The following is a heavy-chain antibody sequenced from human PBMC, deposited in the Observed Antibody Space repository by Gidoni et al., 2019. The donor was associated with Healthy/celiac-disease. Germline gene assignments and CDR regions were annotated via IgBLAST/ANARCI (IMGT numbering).Heavy chain of an antibody. CDR1: GYTFTGYY. CDR2: INPNSGGT. CDR3: ARDRVLVVPAAIIPTDYGMDV. Sequence: QVQLVQSGAEVKKPGASVTVSCKASGYTFTGYYLHGVRQAPGQGREWMGWINPNSGGTNYAQKFQGRVTMTRDTSISTAYMELSRLRSDDTAVYYCARDRVLVVPAAIIPTDYGMDVWGQGTTVTVSS. V-gene: IGHV1-2*02. J-gene: IGHJ6*02. D-gene: IGHD2-2*02.